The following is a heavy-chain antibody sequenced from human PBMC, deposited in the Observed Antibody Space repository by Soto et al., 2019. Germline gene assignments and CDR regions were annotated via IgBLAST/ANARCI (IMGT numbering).Heavy chain of an antibody. J-gene: IGHJ5*02. Sequence: GASVKVSCKASGGTFSSYAISWVRQAPGQGLEWMGGIIPIFGTANYAQKFQGRVTITADKSTSTAYMELSSLRSEDTAVYYCARDAAPKKNMGLTWGQGTLVTVSS. CDR1: GGTFSSYA. V-gene: IGHV1-69*06. CDR2: IIPIFGTA. D-gene: IGHD3-16*01. CDR3: ARDAAPKKNMGLT.